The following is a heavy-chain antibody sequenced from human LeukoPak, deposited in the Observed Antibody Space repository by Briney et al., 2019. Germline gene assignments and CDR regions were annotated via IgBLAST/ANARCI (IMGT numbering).Heavy chain of an antibody. D-gene: IGHD2/OR15-2a*01. CDR2: IGTKKNTYAT. J-gene: IGHJ4*02. CDR1: GFSFSDSA. V-gene: IGHV3-73*01. Sequence: GGSLKLSCAASGFSFSDSALHWVRQASGKGPEWLGRIGTKKNTYATAYAASVKGRFTISRDDSKNTVYLQMSSLKTDDTAVYYCTRKNNVDFSEYWFEFDHWGLGTLVTVSS. CDR3: TRKNNVDFSEYWFEFDH.